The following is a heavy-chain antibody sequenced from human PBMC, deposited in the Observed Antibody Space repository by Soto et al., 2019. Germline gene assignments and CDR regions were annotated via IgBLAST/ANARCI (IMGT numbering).Heavy chain of an antibody. V-gene: IGHV4-4*02. CDR3: ASLEIVLVPPDDWFDP. CDR1: GGSISSSNW. CDR2: IYPGGST. D-gene: IGHD2-2*01. Sequence: SETLSLTCAVSGGSISSSNWWSRVRQPPGKGLEWIGEIYPGGSTNYNPSLKSRVSISIDKSKNQFSLRLTSVTAADTAVYYCASLEIVLVPPDDWFDPWGKGILVTVSS. J-gene: IGHJ5*02.